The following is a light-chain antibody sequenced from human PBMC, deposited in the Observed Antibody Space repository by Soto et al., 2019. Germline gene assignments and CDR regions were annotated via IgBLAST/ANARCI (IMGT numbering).Light chain of an antibody. J-gene: IGKJ5*01. CDR3: QQRSNWQVT. Sequence: EILFTQSPVTLAFSPGERATPSCRASQSVSTYLAWYQQKPGQAPRLLIYDASNRATGIPARFSGSGSGTDFTLTISSLEPEDFAVYYCQQRSNWQVTFGQGTRLEIK. V-gene: IGKV3-11*01. CDR2: DAS. CDR1: QSVSTY.